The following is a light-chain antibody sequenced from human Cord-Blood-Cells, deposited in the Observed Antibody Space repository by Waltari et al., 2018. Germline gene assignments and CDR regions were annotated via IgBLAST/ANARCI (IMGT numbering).Light chain of an antibody. CDR3: SSYAGSNNYV. Sequence: QSALTQPPSASGSPGQSVTISCTGTRSDVGGYNSVSWYQQHPGKAPKLMIYEVSKRPSGVPDRFSGSKSGNTASLTVSGLQAEDEADYYCSSYAGSNNYVFGTGTKVTVL. CDR2: EVS. CDR1: RSDVGGYNS. J-gene: IGLJ1*01. V-gene: IGLV2-8*01.